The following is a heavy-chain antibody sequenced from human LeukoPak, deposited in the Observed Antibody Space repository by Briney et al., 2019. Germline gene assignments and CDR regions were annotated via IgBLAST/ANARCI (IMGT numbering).Heavy chain of an antibody. V-gene: IGHV4-39*01. J-gene: IGHJ4*02. CDR2: IYYSGST. D-gene: IGHD3-22*01. Sequence: SETLSLTCTVSGGSISSSSYYWGWIRQPPGKGLEWIGSIYYSGSTYYNPSLKSRVTISVDTSKNQFSLKLSSVTAADTAVYYCASSSGYRRNEENYFDYWGQGTLVTVSS. CDR1: GGSISSSSYY. CDR3: ASSSGYRRNEENYFDY.